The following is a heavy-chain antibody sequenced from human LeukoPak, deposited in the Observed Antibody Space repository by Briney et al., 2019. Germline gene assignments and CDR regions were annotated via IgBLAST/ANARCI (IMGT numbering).Heavy chain of an antibody. J-gene: IGHJ6*03. V-gene: IGHV4-59*01. Sequence: SETLSLTCTVSGGSIRSYYWSWIRQPPGKGLEWIGYIYYSGSTNYNPSLKSRVTKSLDTSKNQFSLRLSSVTAADTAVYYCARFPGSAEYRRYYYMDVWGKGTTVTVSS. D-gene: IGHD2-15*01. CDR3: ARFPGSAEYRRYYYMDV. CDR1: GGSIRSYY. CDR2: IYYSGST.